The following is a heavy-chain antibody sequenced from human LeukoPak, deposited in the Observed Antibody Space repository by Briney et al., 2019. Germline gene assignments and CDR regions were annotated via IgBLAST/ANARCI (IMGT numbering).Heavy chain of an antibody. Sequence: RGESLKISCKGSGYSFTSYWIGWVRQMPGKGLEWMGIIYPGDSDTRYSPSFQGQVTISADKSISTAYLQWSSLKASDTAMYYCAVTKTPGGYGSGPGRFDPWGQGTLVTVSS. D-gene: IGHD3-10*01. J-gene: IGHJ5*02. CDR3: AVTKTPGGYGSGPGRFDP. V-gene: IGHV5-51*01. CDR2: IYPGDSDT. CDR1: GYSFTSYW.